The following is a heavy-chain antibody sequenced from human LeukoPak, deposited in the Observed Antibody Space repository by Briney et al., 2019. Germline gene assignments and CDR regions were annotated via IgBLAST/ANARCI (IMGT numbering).Heavy chain of an antibody. J-gene: IGHJ5*02. CDR2: INPNSGGT. V-gene: IGHV1-2*02. Sequence: RASVKVSCKASGYTFTGYYMHWVRQAPGQGLEWMGWINPNSGGTNYAQKFQGRVTMTRDTSISTAYMELSRLRSDDTAVYYCARVHYDFWSGYSGRENWFDPWGQGTLVTVSS. CDR1: GYTFTGYY. D-gene: IGHD3-3*01. CDR3: ARVHYDFWSGYSGRENWFDP.